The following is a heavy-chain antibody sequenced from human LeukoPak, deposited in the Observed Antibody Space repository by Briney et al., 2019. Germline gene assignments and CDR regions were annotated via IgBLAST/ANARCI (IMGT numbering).Heavy chain of an antibody. CDR3: ARDGNRRRLWFGESYAFDI. V-gene: IGHV1-18*01. Sequence: GASVKVSCKASGYTFTSYGISWVRQAPGQGLEWMGWISAYNGNTNYAQKLQGRVTMTTDTSTSTAYMELRSLRSDDTAVYYCARDGNRRRLWFGESYAFDIWGQGTMVTVSS. CDR1: GYTFTSYG. CDR2: ISAYNGNT. D-gene: IGHD3-10*01. J-gene: IGHJ3*02.